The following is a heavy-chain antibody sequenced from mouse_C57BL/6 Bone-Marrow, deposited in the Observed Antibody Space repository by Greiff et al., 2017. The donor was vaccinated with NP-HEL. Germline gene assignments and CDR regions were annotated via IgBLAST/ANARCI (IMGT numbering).Heavy chain of an antibody. CDR1: GYAFSSYW. V-gene: IGHV1-80*01. J-gene: IGHJ1*03. CDR2: IYPGDGDT. Sequence: VQLQQSGAELVKPGASVKISCKASGYAFSSYWMNWVKQRPGTGLEWIGQIYPGDGDTNYNGKFKGKATLTADKSSSTAYMQLSSLTSEDSAVYFCARERGVRGWYFDVWGTGTTVTVSS. CDR3: ARERGVRGWYFDV. D-gene: IGHD2-14*01.